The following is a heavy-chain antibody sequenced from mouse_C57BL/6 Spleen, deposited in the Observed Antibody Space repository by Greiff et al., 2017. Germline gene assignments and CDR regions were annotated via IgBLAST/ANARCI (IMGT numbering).Heavy chain of an antibody. D-gene: IGHD3-3*01. V-gene: IGHV1-69*01. CDR3: ARERASWFAY. J-gene: IGHJ3*01. CDR1: GYTFTSYW. Sequence: QVQLQQPGAELVMPGASVKLSCKASGYTFTSYWMHWVKQRPGQGLEWIGEIDPSDSYTNYNQKFKGKSTLTVDKSSSTAYMQLSSLTSEDSAVYYCARERASWFAYWGQGTLVTVSA. CDR2: IDPSDSYT.